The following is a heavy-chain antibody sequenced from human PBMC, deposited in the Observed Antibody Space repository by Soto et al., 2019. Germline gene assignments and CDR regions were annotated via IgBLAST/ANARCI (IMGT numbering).Heavy chain of an antibody. V-gene: IGHV2-5*02. CDR2: IYWDDSK. D-gene: IGHD3-10*01. Sequence: QITLKESGPTLVKPTQTLTLTCTFSGFSLTTDRVGVGWIRQPPGEALEWLAVIYWDDSKTYRPSLESRLTITKDTSKNQVALTMTNMDSLDTVTYYCAHAYGGGSLYWGQGTLVTVSS. CDR1: GFSLTTDRVG. J-gene: IGHJ4*02. CDR3: AHAYGGGSLY.